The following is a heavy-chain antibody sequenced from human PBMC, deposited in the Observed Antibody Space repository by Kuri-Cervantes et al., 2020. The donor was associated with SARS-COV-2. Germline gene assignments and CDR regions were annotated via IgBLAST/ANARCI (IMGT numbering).Heavy chain of an antibody. D-gene: IGHD3-3*01. V-gene: IGHV1-18*01. CDR2: ISAYNGNT. Sequence: ASVKVSCKASGYTFTSYGISWVRQAPGQGLEWMGWISAYNGNTNYAQKLQGRVTMTPDTSTSTAYMELRSLRSEDTAVYYCASSRSITIFGVVINYYYGMDVWGQGTTVTVSS. CDR3: ASSRSITIFGVVINYYYGMDV. J-gene: IGHJ6*02. CDR1: GYTFTSYG.